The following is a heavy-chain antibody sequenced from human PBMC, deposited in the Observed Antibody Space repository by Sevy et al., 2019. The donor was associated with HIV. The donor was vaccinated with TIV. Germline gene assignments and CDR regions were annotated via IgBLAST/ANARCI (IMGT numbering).Heavy chain of an antibody. J-gene: IGHJ4*02. Sequence: SETLSLTCTVSGGSVSSGSYYWSWIRQPPGKGLEWIGYIYYSGSTNYNPSLKSRVTISVDTSKNQFSLKLSSVTAADTAVYYCARLAGLVWFGELVPYYFDYWGQGTLVTVSS. D-gene: IGHD3-10*01. CDR3: ARLAGLVWFGELVPYYFDY. CDR1: GGSVSSGSYY. V-gene: IGHV4-61*01. CDR2: IYYSGST.